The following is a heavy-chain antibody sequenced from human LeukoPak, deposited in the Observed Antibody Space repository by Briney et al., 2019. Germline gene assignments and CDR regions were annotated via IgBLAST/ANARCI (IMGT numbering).Heavy chain of an antibody. CDR3: GSGTGSYRRNWFDP. J-gene: IGHJ5*02. CDR2: IIPIFGTA. V-gene: IGHV1-69*13. Sequence: VASVKVSCKASGGTFSSYAISWVRQAPGQGLEWMGGIIPIFGTANYAQKFQGRVTITADESTSTAYMELSSLRSEDAAVYYCGSGTGSYRRNWFDPWGQGTLVTVSS. D-gene: IGHD3-16*02. CDR1: GGTFSSYA.